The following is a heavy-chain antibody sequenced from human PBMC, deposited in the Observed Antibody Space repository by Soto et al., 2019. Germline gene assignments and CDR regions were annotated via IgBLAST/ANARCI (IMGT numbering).Heavy chain of an antibody. D-gene: IGHD3-22*01. V-gene: IGHV3-23*01. J-gene: IGHJ5*02. Sequence: GGSLRLSCAASGFTFSSYAMSWVRQAPGKGLEWVSAISGSGGSTYYADSVKGRFTISRDNSKNTLYLQMNSPRAEDTAVYYCAKPQYYYDSSGYYGWFDPWGQGTLVTVSS. CDR1: GFTFSSYA. CDR3: AKPQYYYDSSGYYGWFDP. CDR2: ISGSGGST.